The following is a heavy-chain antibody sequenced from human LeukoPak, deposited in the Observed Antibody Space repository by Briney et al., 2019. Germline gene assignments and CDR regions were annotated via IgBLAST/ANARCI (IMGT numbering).Heavy chain of an antibody. CDR1: GYSISSGYY. CDR3: ARYKQQLVGRTHFDY. CDR2: IYHSGST. V-gene: IGHV4-38-2*01. J-gene: IGHJ4*02. D-gene: IGHD6-13*01. Sequence: PSETLSLTCAVSGYSISSGYYWGWIRQPPGKGLEWIGSIYHSGSTYYNPSLKSRVTISVDTSKNQFSLKVSSVTAADTAVYYCARYKQQLVGRTHFDYWGQGTLVTVSS.